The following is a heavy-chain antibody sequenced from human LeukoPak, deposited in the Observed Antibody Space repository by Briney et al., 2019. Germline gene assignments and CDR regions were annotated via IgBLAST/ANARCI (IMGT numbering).Heavy chain of an antibody. Sequence: SQTLSLTCTVSGGSISSGSYYWSWIRQPAGKGLEWIGRIYTSGSTNYNPSLKSRVTMSVDTSKNQFSLKLSSVTAADTAVYYCARGGWFGKWGQGTLVTVSS. V-gene: IGHV4-61*02. CDR1: GGSISSGSYY. D-gene: IGHD3-10*01. CDR2: IYTSGST. J-gene: IGHJ4*02. CDR3: ARGGWFGK.